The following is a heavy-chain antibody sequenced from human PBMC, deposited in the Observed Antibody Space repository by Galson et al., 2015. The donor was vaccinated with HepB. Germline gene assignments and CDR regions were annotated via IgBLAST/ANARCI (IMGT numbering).Heavy chain of an antibody. CDR1: GYTFTSYG. CDR2: ISAYNGNT. J-gene: IGHJ4*02. D-gene: IGHD3-16*02. V-gene: IGHV1-18*04. CDR3: ARFGWEISGGGNFDY. Sequence: SVKVSCKASGYTFTSYGISWVRQAPGQGLEWMGWISAYNGNTNYAQKLQGRVTMTTDTSTSTAYMELRSLRSDDTAVYYCARFGWEISGGGNFDYWGQGTLVTVSS.